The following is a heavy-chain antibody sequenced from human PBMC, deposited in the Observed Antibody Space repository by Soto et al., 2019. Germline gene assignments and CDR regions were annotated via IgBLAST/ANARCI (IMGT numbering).Heavy chain of an antibody. CDR2: ISGSGSSV. V-gene: IGHV3-23*01. Sequence: GGSLRLSCAASGFTFSHYVLSWVRQSPERGLEWVSSISGSGSSVYVADSVRGRFIMSRDLSTNTVSLQMNSLRAEDTAVYYCAKVRASYLSASYLYYGLDVWGQGTTVTVSS. CDR1: GFTFSHYV. CDR3: AKVRASYLSASYLYYGLDV. D-gene: IGHD3-16*01. J-gene: IGHJ6*02.